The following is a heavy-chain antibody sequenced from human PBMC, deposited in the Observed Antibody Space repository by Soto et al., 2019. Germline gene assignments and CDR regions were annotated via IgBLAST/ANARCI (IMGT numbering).Heavy chain of an antibody. J-gene: IGHJ4*02. CDR1: GDSIRGDY. Sequence: SETLSLTCTASGDSIRGDYWSWIRQPPDKGLEWIGYISNSGSYNYNPSLESRLTISIDTSKNQFSLRLASVTAADTAVYYCARTLPNRQLFDSWSQGTLVTVSS. D-gene: IGHD1-1*01. V-gene: IGHV4-59*01. CDR2: ISNSGSY. CDR3: ARTLPNRQLFDS.